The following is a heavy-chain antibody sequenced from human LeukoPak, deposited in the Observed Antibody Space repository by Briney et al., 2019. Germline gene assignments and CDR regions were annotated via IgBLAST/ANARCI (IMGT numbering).Heavy chain of an antibody. CDR1: GDSISSYY. Sequence: SETLSLTCTVSGDSISSYYWSWIRQPPGKGLEWIGYINYSGTTNYNPSLKSRVTMSVDTSKNQFSLKLSSVTAADTAVYYCTREPTAMTPLDYWGQGTLVTVSS. CDR3: TREPTAMTPLDY. J-gene: IGHJ4*02. V-gene: IGHV4-59*01. D-gene: IGHD5-18*01. CDR2: INYSGTT.